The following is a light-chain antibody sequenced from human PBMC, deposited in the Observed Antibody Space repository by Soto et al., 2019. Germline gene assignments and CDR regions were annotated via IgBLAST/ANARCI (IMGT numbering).Light chain of an antibody. CDR1: SSNIGNNY. CDR2: ENN. Sequence: QSVLTQPPSVSAAPGQKVTISCSGRSSNIGNNYVSWYQQLPGTAPKLLIYENNKRPSGIPDRCSGSKSGTSATLGITGLQTGDEADYYCGTWDSSLSAVVFGGGTKLTVL. J-gene: IGLJ2*01. CDR3: GTWDSSLSAVV. V-gene: IGLV1-51*02.